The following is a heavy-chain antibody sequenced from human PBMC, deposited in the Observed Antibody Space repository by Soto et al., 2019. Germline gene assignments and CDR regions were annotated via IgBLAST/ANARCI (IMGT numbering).Heavy chain of an antibody. V-gene: IGHV3-23*01. CDR2: ISGSGSST. CDR1: GFTFSNYA. D-gene: IGHD3-3*01. CDR3: VKDVRSGTSCRNFDS. J-gene: IGHJ4*02. Sequence: PGGVLRLSCEASGFTFSNYAMGWVRQAPGKGLEWVSTISGSGSSTYYADSVKDRFTISRDNSKNTLYLQMNTLRAEDTAIYSCVKDVRSGTSCRNFDSWGQGTLVTVSS.